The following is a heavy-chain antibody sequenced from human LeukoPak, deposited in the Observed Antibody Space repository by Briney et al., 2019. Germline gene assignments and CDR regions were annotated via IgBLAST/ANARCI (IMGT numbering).Heavy chain of an antibody. D-gene: IGHD3-22*01. Sequence: SVKVSCKASGGTFSSYAISWVRQAPGQGLEWMGRIIPILGIANYAQKFQGRVTITADKSTSTAYMELSSLRSEDTAVYYCARDLGYYDSSGYYKLGNWYDPWGQGTLVTVSS. CDR2: IIPILGIA. J-gene: IGHJ5*02. CDR3: ARDLGYYDSSGYYKLGNWYDP. CDR1: GGTFSSYA. V-gene: IGHV1-69*04.